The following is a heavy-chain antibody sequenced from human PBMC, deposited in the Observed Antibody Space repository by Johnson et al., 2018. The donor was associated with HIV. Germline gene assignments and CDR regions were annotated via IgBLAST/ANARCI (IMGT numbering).Heavy chain of an antibody. J-gene: IGHJ3*02. D-gene: IGHD2-21*02. Sequence: QVQLVESGGGVVQPGRSLRLSCAASAFTLTNYAIHWVRQAPGKGLEWVAIISYDETYKDYADSVKGRFTISRDNAKNSLYLQMNSLSAEDTALYYCGRGEEAYCGGDCYSGAFDIWGHGTMVTVSS. CDR2: ISYDETYK. CDR3: GRGEEAYCGGDCYSGAFDI. CDR1: AFTLTNYA. V-gene: IGHV3-30*04.